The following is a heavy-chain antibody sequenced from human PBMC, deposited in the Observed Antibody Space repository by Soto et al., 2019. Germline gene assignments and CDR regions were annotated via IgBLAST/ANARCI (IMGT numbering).Heavy chain of an antibody. J-gene: IGHJ4*02. CDR3: ARDSGSGCFGLFDH. D-gene: IGHD6-19*01. Sequence: QVQVVESGGGLVNPGGSLRLTCVGSEVILSDHYVAWIRQAPGKGPECVSYISSSGTTTHYSDPVKGRFSVSRDRAKNSVYLEMKNLKVDDTAVYYCARDSGSGCFGLFDHWGQGALLTVSS. CDR1: EVILSDHY. V-gene: IGHV3-11*01. CDR2: ISSSGTTT.